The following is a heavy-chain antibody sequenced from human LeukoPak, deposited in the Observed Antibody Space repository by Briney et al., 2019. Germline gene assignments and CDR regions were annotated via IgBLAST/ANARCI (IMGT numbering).Heavy chain of an antibody. J-gene: IGHJ4*02. CDR1: GYTFTGYY. CDR3: ARRPVPITMIVVVTYFDY. Sequence: ASVKVSCKASGYTFTGYYMHWVRQAPGQGLEWMGWINPNSGGTNYAQKFQGRGTISVDTSKNQFSLKLSSVTAADTAVYYCARRPVPITMIVVVTYFDYWGQGALVTVSP. V-gene: IGHV1-2*02. D-gene: IGHD3-22*01. CDR2: INPNSGGT.